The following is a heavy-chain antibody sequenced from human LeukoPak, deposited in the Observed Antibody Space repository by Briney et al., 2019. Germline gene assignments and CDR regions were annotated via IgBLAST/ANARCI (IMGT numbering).Heavy chain of an antibody. Sequence: GGSLRLSCAASGFTFSSYIRKWVRQAPGKGLEWVSSISSSSSYIYYADSVKGRFTISRDNAKNSLYLQMNSLRAEDTAVYYCAGYSGSYYTGDYWGPGTLVTVSS. CDR1: GFTFSSYI. CDR2: ISSSSSYI. V-gene: IGHV3-21*01. J-gene: IGHJ4*02. D-gene: IGHD1-26*01. CDR3: AGYSGSYYTGDY.